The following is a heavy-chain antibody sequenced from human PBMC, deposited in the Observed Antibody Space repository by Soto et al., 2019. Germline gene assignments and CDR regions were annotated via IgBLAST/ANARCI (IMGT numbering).Heavy chain of an antibody. CDR3: VSWVSAHFDY. Sequence: VGSLRLSCTSSVLTFNSHTMSCVRQSPGTWLEWVSTINPSGSNTHYADSVKGRFTISRDNSRNTLDLQMSSLRAADTALYYCVSWVSAHFDYWGQGTPVTVSS. D-gene: IGHD3-16*01. J-gene: IGHJ4*02. CDR2: INPSGSNT. V-gene: IGHV3-23*05. CDR1: VLTFNSHT.